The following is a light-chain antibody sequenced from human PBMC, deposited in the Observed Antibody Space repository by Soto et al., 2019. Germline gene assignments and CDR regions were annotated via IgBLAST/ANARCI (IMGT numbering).Light chain of an antibody. CDR2: GAS. CDR1: QSISSNY. V-gene: IGKV3-20*01. CDR3: HHYGSSPQT. Sequence: EIVLTQSPGTLSLSPGERASLSCRASQSISSNYLAWYQQRPGQAPRVLIYGASSRATGIPDRFSASGSGTDFTLTISRLEPEDFAVYYCHHYGSSPQTFGQGTKVDIK. J-gene: IGKJ1*01.